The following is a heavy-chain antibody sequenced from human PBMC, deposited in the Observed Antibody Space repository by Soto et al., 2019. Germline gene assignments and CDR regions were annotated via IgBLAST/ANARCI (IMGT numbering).Heavy chain of an antibody. J-gene: IGHJ3*01. Sequence: ESGGGLIQPGGSLRISCAASGFTVSSTYMTWVRQAPGKGLEWVSVIYRDGSTSSADSVKGRFTISRDNSKNTLSLQMSTLRAEDTAVYYCARGFAVTTGTTDAFDVWGQGTMVTVSS. CDR2: IYRDGST. CDR3: ARGFAVTTGTTDAFDV. V-gene: IGHV3-53*01. CDR1: GFTVSSTY. D-gene: IGHD4-17*01.